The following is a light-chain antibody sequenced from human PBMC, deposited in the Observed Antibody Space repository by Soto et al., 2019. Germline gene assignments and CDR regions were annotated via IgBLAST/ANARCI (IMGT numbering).Light chain of an antibody. V-gene: IGKV1-33*01. CDR2: DAS. CDR3: QQYDNLVA. Sequence: DIQTTQSPSSLSASVGDRVTITCQASQDISNYLNWYQQKPGKASKLLIYDASNLETGVPSRFSGSGSGTDFTFTISSLQPEDIATYYCQQYDNLVAFGEGTKLEIK. CDR1: QDISNY. J-gene: IGKJ2*01.